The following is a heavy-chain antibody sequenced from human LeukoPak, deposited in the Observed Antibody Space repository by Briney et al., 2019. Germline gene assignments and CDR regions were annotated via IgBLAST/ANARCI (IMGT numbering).Heavy chain of an antibody. D-gene: IGHD3-9*01. J-gene: IGHJ4*02. CDR3: PAGEAIRYFDWLLFRD. Sequence: SGPTLVKPTQTLTLTCTFSGFSLSTSGVGVGWIRQPPGRALEWLALIYWNDDKRYSPSLKSRLTITKDTSKNQVVLTMTNMDPVDTATFFCPAGEAIRYFDWLLFRDWGQGTLVTVSS. CDR2: IYWNDDK. V-gene: IGHV2-5*01. CDR1: GFSLSTSGVG.